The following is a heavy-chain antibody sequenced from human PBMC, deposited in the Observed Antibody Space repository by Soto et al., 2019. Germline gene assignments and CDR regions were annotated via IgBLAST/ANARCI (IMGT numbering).Heavy chain of an antibody. CDR3: ARGSPVTTLAY. CDR1: GYTFTGYY. V-gene: IGHV1-2*04. Sequence: GASVKVSCKASGYTFTGYYMHWVRQAPGQGLEWMGWINPNSGGTNYAQKFQGWVTMTRDTSISTAYMELSSLRSEDTAVYYCARGSPVTTLAYWGQGTLVTVSS. D-gene: IGHD4-17*01. CDR2: INPNSGGT. J-gene: IGHJ4*02.